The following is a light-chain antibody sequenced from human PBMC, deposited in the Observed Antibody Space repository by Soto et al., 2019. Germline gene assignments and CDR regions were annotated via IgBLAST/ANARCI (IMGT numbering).Light chain of an antibody. Sequence: IVLTQSPGTLSLSPGERATLSCRASQSVSSSYLAWYQQKPGQAPRLLMYGASSRATGIPDRFSGSGSGTDFTLTISRLEPEDFALYYCQQYGSSPLTFGQGTKVDIK. CDR1: QSVSSSY. CDR3: QQYGSSPLT. V-gene: IGKV3-20*01. CDR2: GAS. J-gene: IGKJ1*01.